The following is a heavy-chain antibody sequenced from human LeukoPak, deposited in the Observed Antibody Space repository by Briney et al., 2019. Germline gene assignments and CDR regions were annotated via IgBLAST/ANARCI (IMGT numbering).Heavy chain of an antibody. CDR2: TYYRSKRNN. CDR3: ARSGVTFDY. J-gene: IGHJ4*02. CDR1: GDSVSSNSAA. D-gene: IGHD2-8*01. Sequence: SQTLSLTCAISGDSVSSNSAAWNWIRQSPSRGLEWLGRTYYRSKRNNNYAVSMKSRITITPDTSKNQFSLQVNSVTPEDTAVYYCARSGVTFDYWGQGTLVTVSS. V-gene: IGHV6-1*01.